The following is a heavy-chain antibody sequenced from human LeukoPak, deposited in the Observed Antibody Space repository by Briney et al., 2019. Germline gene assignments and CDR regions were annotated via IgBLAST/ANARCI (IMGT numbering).Heavy chain of an antibody. Sequence: PGGSLRLSCAASGFTVGSSYMDWVRQAPGKGLGWVSVIYSGGSTYYAESVKGRFTISRDNSKNTLYLQMNSLRVEDTAVYYCVREEIGFDPWGQGTLVTVSS. J-gene: IGHJ5*02. CDR3: VREEIGFDP. V-gene: IGHV3-53*01. CDR2: IYSGGST. CDR1: GFTVGSSY.